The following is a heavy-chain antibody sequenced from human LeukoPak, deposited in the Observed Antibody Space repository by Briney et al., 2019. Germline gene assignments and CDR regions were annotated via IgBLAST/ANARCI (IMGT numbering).Heavy chain of an antibody. D-gene: IGHD3-22*01. CDR3: VRDIDTTGYFNY. CDR2: IDTNTGSP. V-gene: IGHV7-4-1*02. J-gene: IGHJ4*02. Sequence: ALVKVSCKASGYTFTTYPINWVRQAPGQGLEWMGWIDTNTGSPTYAQGLTGRFVFSLDTSVSTAFLQINSLKAEDTALYYCVRDIDTTGYFNYWGQGTLVTVSS. CDR1: GYTFTTYP.